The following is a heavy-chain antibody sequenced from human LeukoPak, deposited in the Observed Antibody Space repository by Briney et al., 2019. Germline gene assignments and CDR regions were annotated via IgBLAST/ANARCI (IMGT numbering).Heavy chain of an antibody. CDR3: ARHRVGANYFDY. Sequence: PSETLSLTCPVSGGSISSYYWSWIRQPPGKGLEWIGYIYDSGSTNYNPSLKSRVTISVDTSKNQFSLKLSSVTAADTAVYYCARHRVGANYFDYWGQGTLVTVSS. CDR1: GGSISSYY. CDR2: IYDSGST. V-gene: IGHV4-59*08. D-gene: IGHD1-26*01. J-gene: IGHJ4*02.